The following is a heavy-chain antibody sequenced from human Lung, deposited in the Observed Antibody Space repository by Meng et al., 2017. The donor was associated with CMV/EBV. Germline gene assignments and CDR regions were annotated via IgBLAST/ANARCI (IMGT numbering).Heavy chain of an antibody. V-gene: IGHV4-39*01. Sequence: SETLSLTCTVSGGSITSSSYYWGWIRQPPGKGLEWIGSIYYSGSTYYNPSLKSRVTISVDTSKKQFSLKLSSVTAADMAVYYGIGYCSSTRCYKYYYDMDVWGQRTTVTFSS. CDR1: GGSITSSSYY. CDR2: IYYSGST. CDR3: IGYCSSTRCYKYYYDMDV. D-gene: IGHD2-2*02. J-gene: IGHJ6*02.